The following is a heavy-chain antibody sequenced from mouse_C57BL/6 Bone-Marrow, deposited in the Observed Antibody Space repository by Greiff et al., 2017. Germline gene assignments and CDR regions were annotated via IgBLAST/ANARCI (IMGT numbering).Heavy chain of an antibody. CDR2: IYPGSGNT. CDR1: GYTFTDYY. CDR3: AREGTTDYAMDY. V-gene: IGHV1-76*01. D-gene: IGHD1-1*01. Sequence: VQLHQSGAELVRPGASVKLSCKASGYTFTDYYINWVKQRPGQGLEWIARIYPGSGNTYYNEKFKGKATLTAEKSSSTAYMQLNSLTSEESAVYFCAREGTTDYAMDYWGQGTSVTVSS. J-gene: IGHJ4*01.